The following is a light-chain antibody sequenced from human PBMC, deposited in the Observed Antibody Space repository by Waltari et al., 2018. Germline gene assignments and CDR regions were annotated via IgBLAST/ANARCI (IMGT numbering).Light chain of an antibody. Sequence: EILLTQSPATLSVSPGERATLPCRASQNVNTNVAWYQQKPGQAPRLLIYGAYTRHTGIPDRFTGSGSGTDFTLTIDTLQSEDFAVYYCQQYNKWPPISFGQGTRLEIK. CDR2: GAY. CDR1: QNVNTN. V-gene: IGKV3-15*01. J-gene: IGKJ5*01. CDR3: QQYNKWPPIS.